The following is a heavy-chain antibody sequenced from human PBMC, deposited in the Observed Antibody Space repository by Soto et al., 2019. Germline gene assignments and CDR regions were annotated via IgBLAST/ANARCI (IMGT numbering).Heavy chain of an antibody. J-gene: IGHJ6*02. V-gene: IGHV3-30*18. CDR2: ISYDGSNK. Sequence: QVQLVESGGGVVQPGRSLRLSCAASGFTFSSYGMHWVRQAPGKGLEWVAVISYDGSNKYYADSVKGRFTISRDNSKNTLYLQMNSLRAEDTAVYYCAKDSRFSGFGPLRPKCYYGMDVWGQGTTVTVSS. CDR1: GFTFSSYG. D-gene: IGHD3-10*01. CDR3: AKDSRFSGFGPLRPKCYYGMDV.